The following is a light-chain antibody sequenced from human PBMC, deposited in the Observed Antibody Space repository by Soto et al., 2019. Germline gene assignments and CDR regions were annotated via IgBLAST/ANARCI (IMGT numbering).Light chain of an antibody. Sequence: QSALTQPASVSGSPGQSIIISCTGTSSDVDTYKYVSWYQQHPGKAPKLMIYEVSHRPSGVSDRFSGSKSGNTASLTISGLQAEDVADYYCCSYAGSTTRVLFGGGTKVTVL. J-gene: IGLJ2*01. CDR3: CSYAGSTTRVL. CDR2: EVS. V-gene: IGLV2-14*01. CDR1: SSDVDTYKY.